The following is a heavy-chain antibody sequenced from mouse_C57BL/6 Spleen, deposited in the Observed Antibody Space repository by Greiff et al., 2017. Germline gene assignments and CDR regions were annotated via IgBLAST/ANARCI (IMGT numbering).Heavy chain of an antibody. J-gene: IGHJ2*01. CDR3: ARYYGDDGRNY. V-gene: IGHV1-82*01. Sequence: VQGVESGPELVKPGASVKISCKASGYAFSSSWLNWVKQRPGKGLEWIGRIYPGAGDTNYNGKFKGKATRTADKSSSTAYMQLSSLTSEDSAVYFCARYYGDDGRNYWGQGTTLTVSS. D-gene: IGHD2-2*01. CDR2: IYPGAGDT. CDR1: GYAFSSSW.